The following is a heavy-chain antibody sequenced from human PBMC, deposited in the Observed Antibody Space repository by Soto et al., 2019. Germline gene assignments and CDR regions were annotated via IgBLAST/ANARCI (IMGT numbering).Heavy chain of an antibody. Sequence: PSHTLSLTCAISGDSVSSNSAALNWIRQSPSRGLEWLGRTYYRSKWYNDYAVSVRSRITINPDTSRNQFSLQLNSVTPEDTAMYYCARVFGTIYYYGMDVWGQGTTVTVSS. CDR2: TYYRSKWYN. CDR1: GDSVSSNSAA. CDR3: ARVFGTIYYYGMDV. J-gene: IGHJ6*02. V-gene: IGHV6-1*01. D-gene: IGHD1-7*01.